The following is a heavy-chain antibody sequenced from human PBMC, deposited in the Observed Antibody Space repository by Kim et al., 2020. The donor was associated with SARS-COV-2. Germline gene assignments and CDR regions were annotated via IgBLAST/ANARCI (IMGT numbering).Heavy chain of an antibody. CDR1: GYSFTSQW. J-gene: IGHJ4*02. CDR2: IDPSDSYI. V-gene: IGHV5-10-1*01. Sequence: GESLKISCRGSGYSFTSQWITWVRQMPGKGLEWMGRIDPSDSYINYSPSFQGHVTISADKSISTAYLQWSSLKASDRAIYYCARLQLGELTGWGTIDYWGQGTLVTVSS. D-gene: IGHD3-16*01. CDR3: ARLQLGELTGWGTIDY.